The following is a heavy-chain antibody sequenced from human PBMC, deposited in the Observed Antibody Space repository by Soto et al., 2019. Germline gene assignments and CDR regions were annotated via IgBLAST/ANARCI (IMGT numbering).Heavy chain of an antibody. CDR2: TYYRSKWYY. CDR3: ARGEQYSGRIFDY. D-gene: IGHD1-26*01. CDR1: GDSVSSNSAG. V-gene: IGHV6-1*01. Sequence: PSQTLSLTCVITGDSVSSNSAGWSWVRQSPSRGLEWPGRTYYRSKWYYEYAVSVRGRITINPDTSKNQYSLQLNSVTPEDTAVYFCARGEQYSGRIFDYWGQGTLVTVSS. J-gene: IGHJ4*01.